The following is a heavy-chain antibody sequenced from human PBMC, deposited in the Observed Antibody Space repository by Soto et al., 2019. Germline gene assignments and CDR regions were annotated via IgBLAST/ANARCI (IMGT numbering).Heavy chain of an antibody. D-gene: IGHD1-26*01. CDR1: GFTFSDYY. CDR3: ARDCIVGATYYYYYGMDV. J-gene: IGHJ6*01. V-gene: IGHV3-11*01. Sequence: PGVSLRLFCAASGFTFSDYYMSWIRQAPGKGLEWVSYISSSGSTIYYADSVKGRFTISRDNAKNSLYLQMNSLRAEDTAVYYCARDCIVGATYYYYYGMDVWGQGTTVIVSS. CDR2: ISSSGSTI.